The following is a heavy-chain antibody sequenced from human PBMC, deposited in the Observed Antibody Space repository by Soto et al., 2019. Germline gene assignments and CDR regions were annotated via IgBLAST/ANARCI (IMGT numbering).Heavy chain of an antibody. V-gene: IGHV3-21*02. Sequence: EVQLMESGGGLVKPGGSLRLSCEASGFHFSSYTMNWVRQAPGKGLEWVSSISSSGDYIYYADSVKGRFTISRDNAKNSLYLQMSSLRAGDTAMFYCARGDAYNSFDYWGQRALVTVSS. CDR2: ISSSGDYI. D-gene: IGHD1-1*01. CDR3: ARGDAYNSFDY. CDR1: GFHFSSYT. J-gene: IGHJ4*02.